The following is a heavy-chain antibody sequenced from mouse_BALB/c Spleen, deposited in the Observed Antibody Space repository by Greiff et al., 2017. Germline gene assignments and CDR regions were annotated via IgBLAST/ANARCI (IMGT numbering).Heavy chain of an antibody. CDR3: ARGSYGYVDV. CDR2: ISDGGSYT. J-gene: IGHJ1*01. Sequence: EVQLVESGGGLVKPGGSLKLSCAASGFTFSDYYMYWVRQTPEKRLEWVATISDGGSYTYYPDSVKGRFTISRDNAKNNLYLQMSSLKSEDTAMYYCARGSYGYVDVWGAGTTVTVSS. V-gene: IGHV5-4*02. CDR1: GFTFSDYY.